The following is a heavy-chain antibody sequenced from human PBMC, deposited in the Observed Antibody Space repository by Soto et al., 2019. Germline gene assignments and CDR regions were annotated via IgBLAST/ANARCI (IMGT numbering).Heavy chain of an antibody. J-gene: IGHJ6*02. V-gene: IGHV1-18*01. CDR3: ARDSFITPRNYGMDV. CDR1: GYTFTSYG. Sequence: QVQLVQSGAEVKKPGASVKVSCKASGYTFTSYGISWVRQAPGQGLEWMGWISAYNGNTNYAQKLQGRVTMTTDTSTSTASMELRSLRSDDTAVYYCARDSFITPRNYGMDVWGQGTTVTVSS. D-gene: IGHD3-22*01. CDR2: ISAYNGNT.